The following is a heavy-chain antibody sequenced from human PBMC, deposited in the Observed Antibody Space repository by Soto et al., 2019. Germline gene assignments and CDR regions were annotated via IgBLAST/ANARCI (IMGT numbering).Heavy chain of an antibody. V-gene: IGHV5-51*01. CDR2: IYPGDSDT. D-gene: IGHD5-12*01. Sequence: GESLKISCKASGYSFTNYWIDWVRQMPGKGLEWMGIIYPGDSDTRYSPSFQGQVTLSGDKSISTAYLQWSSLKASDTAIYYCARLSGYARDYYYGVDVWGQGTTVTVS. CDR1: GYSFTNYW. J-gene: IGHJ6*02. CDR3: ARLSGYARDYYYGVDV.